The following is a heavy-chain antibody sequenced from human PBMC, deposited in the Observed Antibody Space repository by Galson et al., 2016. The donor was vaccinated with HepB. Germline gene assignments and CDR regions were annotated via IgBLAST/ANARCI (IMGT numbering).Heavy chain of an antibody. D-gene: IGHD3-3*01. J-gene: IGHJ4*02. CDR1: GFNVSSNY. CDR3: ARGVPYYDFWSGKPFDY. V-gene: IGHV3-66*02. CDR2: INAGGST. Sequence: SLRLSCAASGFNVSSNYMNWVRQAPGKGLEWVSVINAGGSTYYADSVKGRFTISRDSSKNTLYFQMNSLRAEDTVMYYCARGVPYYDFWSGKPFDYWGQGTLVTVSS.